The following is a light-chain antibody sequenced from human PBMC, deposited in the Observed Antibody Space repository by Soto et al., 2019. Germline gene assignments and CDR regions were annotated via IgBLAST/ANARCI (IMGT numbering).Light chain of an antibody. J-gene: IGLJ3*02. CDR3: ISYTSRSTWV. Sequence: QSVLTQPASVSGSPGQSITISCTGTSSDFGGYNYVSWYQQHPGKAPKLMIYEVSKRPSGVSDRFSGSRSGNTASLTISGLQAEDESDYYCISYTSRSTWVFGGGTKLTVL. CDR2: EVS. CDR1: SSDFGGYNY. V-gene: IGLV2-14*01.